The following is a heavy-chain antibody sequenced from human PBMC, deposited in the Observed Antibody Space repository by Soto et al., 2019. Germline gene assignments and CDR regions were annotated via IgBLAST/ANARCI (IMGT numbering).Heavy chain of an antibody. D-gene: IGHD2-2*01. CDR1: GGTFISYP. CDR2: IIPIFGTA. CDR3: ASHCSSTSCYSNWFDP. V-gene: IGHV1-69*01. Sequence: SGKPSGGTFISYPIRWVRKAPGQGLEWMGGIIPIFGTANYAQKFQGRVTITADESTSTAYMELSSLRSEDTAVYYCASHCSSTSCYSNWFDPWGQGTLVTVSS. J-gene: IGHJ5*02.